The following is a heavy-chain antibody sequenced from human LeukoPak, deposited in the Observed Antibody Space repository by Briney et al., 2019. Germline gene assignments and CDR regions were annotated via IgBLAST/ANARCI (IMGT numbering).Heavy chain of an antibody. D-gene: IGHD2-15*01. CDR2: IYYSGST. CDR3: ARLVVAATPYYYYYYGMDV. V-gene: IGHV4-31*03. J-gene: IGHJ6*02. CDR1: GGSISSGGYY. Sequence: SQTLSLTCTVSGGSISSGGYYWSWIRQHPGKGLEWIGYIYYSGSTYYNPSLKSRVTISVDTSKNQFSLKLSSVTAADTAVYYCARLVVAATPYYYYYYGMDVWGQGTRSPSP.